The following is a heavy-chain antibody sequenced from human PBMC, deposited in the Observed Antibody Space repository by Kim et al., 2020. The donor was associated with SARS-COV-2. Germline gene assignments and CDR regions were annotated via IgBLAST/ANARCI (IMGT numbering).Heavy chain of an antibody. D-gene: IGHD6-13*01. V-gene: IGHV1-2*02. J-gene: IGHJ3*02. Sequence: KCQGRVTMTRDTSISTAYMELSRLRSDDTAVYYCARVWAAAGMGDAFDIWGQGTMVTVSS. CDR3: ARVWAAAGMGDAFDI.